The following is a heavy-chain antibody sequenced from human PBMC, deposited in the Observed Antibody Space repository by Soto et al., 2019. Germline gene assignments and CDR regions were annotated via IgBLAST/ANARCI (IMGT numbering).Heavy chain of an antibody. V-gene: IGHV4-59*08. CDR3: ARLSLRLAAMGPGGWYYYMDV. CDR1: GGSISSYD. CDR2: IYYSGST. J-gene: IGHJ6*03. D-gene: IGHD5-18*01. Sequence: SETLCLTCTVSGGSISSYDGSWIRQPPGKGLEWIGYIYYSGSTNYNPSLKSRVTISVDTSKNQFSLKLSSVTAADTAVYYCARLSLRLAAMGPGGWYYYMDVWGKGTTVTVSS.